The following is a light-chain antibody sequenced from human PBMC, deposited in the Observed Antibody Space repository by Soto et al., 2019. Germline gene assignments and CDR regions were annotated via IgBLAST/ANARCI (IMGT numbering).Light chain of an antibody. Sequence: EVVMTQSPATRSVSPGEGATLYCRASQSIRSNLAWYQKKPGQSHRLLIYGASTRATAVPARFSGSGSGTEFTLTISSLQSEDFAVYYCQQYDNWPLTFGGGTQVEIK. CDR3: QQYDNWPLT. CDR2: GAS. J-gene: IGKJ4*01. CDR1: QSIRSN. V-gene: IGKV3-15*01.